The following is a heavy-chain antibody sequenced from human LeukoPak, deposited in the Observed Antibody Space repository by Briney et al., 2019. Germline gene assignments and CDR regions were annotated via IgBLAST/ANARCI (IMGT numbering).Heavy chain of an antibody. D-gene: IGHD3-3*01. Sequence: ASVKVSCKASGYTFTSYGISWVRQAPGQGLEWMGWISAYNGNTNYAQKLQGRVTMTTDTSTSTAYMELRSLRSDDTAVYYCARDTYYDFWSGLRGFDPWGQGTLVTVSS. CDR1: GYTFTSYG. J-gene: IGHJ5*02. V-gene: IGHV1-18*01. CDR3: ARDTYYDFWSGLRGFDP. CDR2: ISAYNGNT.